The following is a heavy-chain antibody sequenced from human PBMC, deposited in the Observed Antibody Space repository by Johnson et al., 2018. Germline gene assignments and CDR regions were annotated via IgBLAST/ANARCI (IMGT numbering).Heavy chain of an antibody. CDR2: MNGDGSST. CDR1: GFIFKTYW. V-gene: IGHV3-74*01. J-gene: IGHJ6*02. CDR3: AREEGLASPMDV. Sequence: VQLQESGGGLVQPGGSLRLSCATSGFIFKTYWMHWVRQAPGKGLEWVSRMNGDGSSTTYADSVKGRFTISRDNAKNMLYLQMNSLRVEDAAVYYCAREEGLASPMDVWGQGTTVTVSS.